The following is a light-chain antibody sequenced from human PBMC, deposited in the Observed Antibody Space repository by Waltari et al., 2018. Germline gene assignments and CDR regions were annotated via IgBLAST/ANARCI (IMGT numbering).Light chain of an antibody. CDR2: WAS. J-gene: IGKJ2*01. CDR1: QSVLYSSNNKNY. Sequence: DIVMTQSPDSLAVSLGERATINCKSSQSVLYSSNNKNYLAWYQQKPGLPPQLLIYWASTRESGVPDRFSGSGSGTDFTLTISSLQAEDVAVYYCQQYYSTPPTFGQGTKLEIK. CDR3: QQYYSTPPT. V-gene: IGKV4-1*01.